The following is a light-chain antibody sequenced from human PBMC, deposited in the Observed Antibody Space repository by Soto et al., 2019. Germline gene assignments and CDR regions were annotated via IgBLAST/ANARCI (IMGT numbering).Light chain of an antibody. J-gene: IGKJ4*01. CDR3: QQYDKSLPPVT. CDR1: RSVSTN. V-gene: IGKV3-15*01. Sequence: DIILTQPPAIVSVSPGERATLSCRASRSVSTNLAWYQHKHGQAPRLLIYGASTRVTDIPARFSGSGSGTDFTLTINYLKSEDFGVYYCQQYDKSLPPVTFGQGTKVEIK. CDR2: GAS.